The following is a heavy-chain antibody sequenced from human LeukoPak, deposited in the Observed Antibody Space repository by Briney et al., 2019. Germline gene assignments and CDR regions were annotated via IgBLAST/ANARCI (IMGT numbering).Heavy chain of an antibody. CDR2: ISGSGGST. J-gene: IGHJ4*02. Sequence: GGSLRLSCAASGFTFSSYAMSWVRQAPGKGLEWVSAISGSGGSTYYADSVKGRFTISRDNSKNTLYLQMNSLRAEDTAVYYCAKDPXXSGWYPXPXYWXQXTLVTVSS. CDR1: GFTFSSYA. D-gene: IGHD6-19*01. CDR3: AKDPXXSGWYPXPXY. V-gene: IGHV3-23*01.